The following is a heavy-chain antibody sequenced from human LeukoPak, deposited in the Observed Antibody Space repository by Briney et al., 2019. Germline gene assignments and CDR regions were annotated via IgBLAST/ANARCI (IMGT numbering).Heavy chain of an antibody. D-gene: IGHD2-15*01. Sequence: GGSLRLSCAASEFTFSDYYMSWIRQALGKGLEWVSYISRSGSTIYYADSVKGRFTISRDNAKNSLSLQMDSLRAEDAAVYYCARGVSGSYCSGGTCSTEDAFDIWGQGTMVTVSS. CDR3: ARGVSGSYCSGGTCSTEDAFDI. V-gene: IGHV3-11*01. CDR1: EFTFSDYY. J-gene: IGHJ3*02. CDR2: ISRSGSTI.